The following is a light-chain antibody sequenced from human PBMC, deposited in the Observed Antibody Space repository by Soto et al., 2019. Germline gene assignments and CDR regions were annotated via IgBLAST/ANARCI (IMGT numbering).Light chain of an antibody. CDR2: GAS. V-gene: IGKV3-20*01. CDR3: QQYGFRT. CDR1: QSVSSSY. Sequence: PGERVTLSCRASQSVSSSYLTWYQQKPGQAPRLLIYGASTRATSIPARFSGSGSGTDFTLTISRLEPEDFAVYYCQQYGFRTFGQGTKVDIK. J-gene: IGKJ1*01.